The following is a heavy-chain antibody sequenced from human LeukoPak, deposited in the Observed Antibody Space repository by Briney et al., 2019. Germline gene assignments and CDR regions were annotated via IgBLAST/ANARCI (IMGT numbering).Heavy chain of an antibody. CDR1: GGSINSGGHC. J-gene: IGHJ4*02. CDR3: ARASRLGELSLGY. Sequence: PSETLSLTCTVSGGSINSGGHCWSWIRQHPGKGLEWIGYIYYTGTTYYNPSLKSRLTISLGTSKNQFSLMLTSVTAADTAVYYCARASRLGELSLGYWGQGTLVTVSS. D-gene: IGHD3-16*02. CDR2: IYYTGTT. V-gene: IGHV4-31*03.